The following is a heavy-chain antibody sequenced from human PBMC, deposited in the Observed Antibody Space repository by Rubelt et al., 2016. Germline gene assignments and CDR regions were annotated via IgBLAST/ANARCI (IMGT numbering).Heavy chain of an antibody. V-gene: IGHV2-5*01. D-gene: IGHD3-22*01. CDR2: IYWNDDK. CDR3: AHTNRPPAPVHYYDSSALVNWFDP. Sequence: QITLKESGPTLVKPTQTLTLTCTFSGFSLSTSGVGVGWIRQPPGKALEWLALIYWNDDKRYSPSLKSRLTSTKDTSKNQVVLTMTNMDPVDTATYYCAHTNRPPAPVHYYDSSALVNWFDPWGQGTLVTVSS. CDR1: GFSLSTSGVG. J-gene: IGHJ5*02.